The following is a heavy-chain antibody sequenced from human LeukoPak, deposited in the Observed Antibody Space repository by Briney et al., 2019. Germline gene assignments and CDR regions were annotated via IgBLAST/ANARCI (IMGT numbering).Heavy chain of an antibody. CDR1: GFTFSKYD. V-gene: IGHV3-23*01. Sequence: PGGSLRLSCVASGFTFSKYDMGWVRQAPGKGLEWVSGISDSGDQTYYADSVRARFTISRDNSKNTLYLQVNSLRAEDTALYYCAKEITLTTAYFDYWGQGTLVTVSS. CDR2: ISDSGDQT. J-gene: IGHJ4*02. D-gene: IGHD4-17*01. CDR3: AKEITLTTAYFDY.